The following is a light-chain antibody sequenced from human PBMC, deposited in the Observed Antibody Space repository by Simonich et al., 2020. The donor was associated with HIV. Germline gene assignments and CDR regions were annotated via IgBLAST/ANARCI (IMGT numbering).Light chain of an antibody. Sequence: DIVMTQSPDSLAVSLGERATINCKSSRGVLYSSNNKNYLAWYQQKPGQPPKLLIYWASTRESGVPDRFSASGSGTDFTLTISSLQAEDVAVYYCQQYYSTPPYTFGQGTKLEIK. CDR1: RGVLYSSNNKNY. V-gene: IGKV4-1*01. CDR2: WAS. J-gene: IGKJ2*01. CDR3: QQYYSTPPYT.